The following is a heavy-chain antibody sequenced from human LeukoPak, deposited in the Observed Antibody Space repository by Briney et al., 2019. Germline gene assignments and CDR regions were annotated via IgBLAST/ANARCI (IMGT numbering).Heavy chain of an antibody. J-gene: IGHJ4*02. V-gene: IGHV1-2*02. CDR1: GYTFAGYF. CDR3: ARDQGYGSGGYSFDY. CDR2: INPNSGGT. D-gene: IGHD3-10*01. Sequence: ASVEVSCKTSGYTFAGYFVHWVRQAPGQGLEWMGWINPNSGGTNYTQNFQGRVTITRDTSITTAYMKLSRLTSDDTALYYCARDQGYGSGGYSFDYWGQGTRVTVSS.